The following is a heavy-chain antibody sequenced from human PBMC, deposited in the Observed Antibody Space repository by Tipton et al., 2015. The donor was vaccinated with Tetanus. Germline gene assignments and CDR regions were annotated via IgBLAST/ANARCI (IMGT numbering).Heavy chain of an antibody. CDR1: GDSVSSNTMA. V-gene: IGHV6-1*01. CDR2: TYYRSKWFN. D-gene: IGHD1-26*01. CDR3: VRYSGSYGCVY. Sequence: PGLVKPSQTLSLTCAISGDSVSSNTMAWNWIRQSPSRGLEWLGRTYYRSKWFNDYAVSLRGRITVNADTSRNQFSLQLNSVIPEDTAVYYCVRYSGSYGCVYWGQGTLVTVSS. J-gene: IGHJ4*02.